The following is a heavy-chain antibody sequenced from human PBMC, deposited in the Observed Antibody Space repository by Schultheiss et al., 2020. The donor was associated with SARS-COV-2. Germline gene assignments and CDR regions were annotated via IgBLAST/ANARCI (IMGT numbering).Heavy chain of an antibody. CDR1: GGSFSGYY. Sequence: SETLSLTCAVYGGSFSGYYWSWIRQPAGKGLEWIGRIYTSGSTNYNPSLKSRVTISVDTSKNQFSLQLNSVTPEDTAVYYCARSELELPDYYYYMDVWGKGTTVTVSS. D-gene: IGHD1-7*01. CDR2: IYTSGST. J-gene: IGHJ6*03. CDR3: ARSELELPDYYYYMDV. V-gene: IGHV4-59*10.